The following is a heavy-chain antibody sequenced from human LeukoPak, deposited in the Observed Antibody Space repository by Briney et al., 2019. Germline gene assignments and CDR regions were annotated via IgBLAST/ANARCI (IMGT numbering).Heavy chain of an antibody. Sequence: SETLSLTCAVYGESFSGYYWSWIRQPPGKGLEWIGEINHSGSTNYNPSLKSRVTISVDTSKNQFSLKLSSVTAADTAVYYCARVNYGPGAFDYWGQGTLVTVSS. CDR3: ARVNYGPGAFDY. D-gene: IGHD3-10*01. V-gene: IGHV4-34*01. CDR1: GESFSGYY. CDR2: INHSGST. J-gene: IGHJ4*02.